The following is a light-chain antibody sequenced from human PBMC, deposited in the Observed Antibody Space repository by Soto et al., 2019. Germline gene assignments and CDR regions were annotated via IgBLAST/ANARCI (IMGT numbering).Light chain of an antibody. V-gene: IGKV3-11*01. CDR1: QSVSSY. J-gene: IGKJ5*01. CDR2: DAS. CDR3: QQRSNWPPT. Sequence: EGVLTQTQTTLSFSPWERSTLSCMASQSVSSYLAWYQQKPGQAPRLLIYDASNRATGIPARFSGSGSGTDFTLTISSLEPEDFAVYYCQQRSNWPPTFGQGTRLEIK.